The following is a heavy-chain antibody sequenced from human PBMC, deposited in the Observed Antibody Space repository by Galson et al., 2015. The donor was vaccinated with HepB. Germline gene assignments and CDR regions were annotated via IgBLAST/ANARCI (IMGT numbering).Heavy chain of an antibody. J-gene: IGHJ3*02. V-gene: IGHV3-53*01. D-gene: IGHD6-13*01. CDR1: GFTVSSNH. CDR3: ARDPLYSSSWYGDDAFDI. CDR2: IYSGGST. Sequence: SLRLSCAASGFTVSSNHMSWVRQAPGKGLEWVSVIYSGGSTYYADSVKGRFTISRDNSKNTLYLQMNSLRAEDTAVYYCARDPLYSSSWYGDDAFDIWGQGTMVTVSS.